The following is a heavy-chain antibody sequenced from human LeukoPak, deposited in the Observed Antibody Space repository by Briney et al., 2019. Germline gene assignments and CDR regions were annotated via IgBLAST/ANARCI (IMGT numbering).Heavy chain of an antibody. D-gene: IGHD2-2*01. V-gene: IGHV3-66*01. CDR1: GFTFSDYE. Sequence: PGGSLRLSCAASGFTFSDYEMNWVRQAPGKGLEWVSVIYSGGSTYYADSVKGRFTISRDNSKNTLYLQMNSLRAEDTAVYYCARDSRSVVVPAAIRANFDYWGQGTLVTVSS. CDR3: ARDSRSVVVPAAIRANFDY. CDR2: IYSGGST. J-gene: IGHJ4*02.